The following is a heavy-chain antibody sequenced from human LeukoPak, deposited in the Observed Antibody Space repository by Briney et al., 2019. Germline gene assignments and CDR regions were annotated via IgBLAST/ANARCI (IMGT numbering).Heavy chain of an antibody. D-gene: IGHD2-15*01. CDR1: GYTFTSYD. CDR2: MNPNNGNT. CDR3: VVVVVAARGIDY. J-gene: IGHJ4*02. V-gene: IGHV1-8*01. Sequence: ASVKVSCKASGYTFTSYDINWVRQATGQGLEWMGWMNPNNGNTDFAQKFQGRVTMTRNTSISTVYMELSSLRSEDTAVYYCVVVVVAARGIDYWGQGTLVTVSS.